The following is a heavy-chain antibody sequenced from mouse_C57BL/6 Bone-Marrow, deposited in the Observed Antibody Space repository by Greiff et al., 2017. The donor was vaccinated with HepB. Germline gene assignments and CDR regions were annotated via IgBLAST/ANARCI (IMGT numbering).Heavy chain of an antibody. Sequence: DVMLVESGGGLVKPGGSLKLSCAASGFTFSDYGMHWVRQAPEKGLEWVAYISSGSSTIYYADTVKGRFTISRDNAKNTLFLQMNSLRSEDTAMYYCARPLLAYAMDYWGQGTSVTVSS. CDR2: ISSGSSTI. D-gene: IGHD1-1*01. CDR3: ARPLLAYAMDY. CDR1: GFTFSDYG. J-gene: IGHJ4*01. V-gene: IGHV5-17*01.